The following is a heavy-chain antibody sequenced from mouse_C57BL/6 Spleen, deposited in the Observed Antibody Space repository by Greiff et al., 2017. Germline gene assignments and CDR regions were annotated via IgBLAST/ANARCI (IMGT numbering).Heavy chain of an antibody. CDR3: ARQLRLLDY. J-gene: IGHJ4*01. Sequence: QVHVKQPGAELVKPGASVKLSCKASGYTFTSYWMQWVKQRPGQGLEWIGEIDPSDSYTNYNQKFKGKATLTVDTSSSTAYMQLSSLTSEDSAVYYCARQLRLLDYWGQGTSVTVSS. CDR2: IDPSDSYT. V-gene: IGHV1-50*01. CDR1: GYTFTSYW. D-gene: IGHD3-2*02.